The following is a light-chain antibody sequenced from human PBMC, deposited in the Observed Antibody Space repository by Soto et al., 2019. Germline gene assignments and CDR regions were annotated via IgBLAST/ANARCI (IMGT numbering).Light chain of an antibody. Sequence: QSALAQPPSASGSPGQSVTISCTGSGSDIGAYNFVSWYQQHPGKAPKLMIFGVTKRPSGVPDRFSGSKSGNTASLTVSGLQADDEAVYYCYSYAGRNIWVFGGGTKLTVL. V-gene: IGLV2-8*01. CDR3: YSYAGRNIWV. CDR2: GVT. CDR1: GSDIGAYNF. J-gene: IGLJ3*02.